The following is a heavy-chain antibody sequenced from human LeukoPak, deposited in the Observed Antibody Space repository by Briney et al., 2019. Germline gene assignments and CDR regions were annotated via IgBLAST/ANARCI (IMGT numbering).Heavy chain of an antibody. CDR3: ARDSHSSGWYLIGY. D-gene: IGHD6-19*01. J-gene: IGHJ4*02. Sequence: ASVKVSCKASGYTFTGYYMHWVRQAPGQGLDWMGRINPNSGGTNYAQKFQGRVTMTRDTSISTAYMELSRLRSGDTAVYYCARDSHSSGWYLIGYWGQGTLVTVSS. V-gene: IGHV1-2*06. CDR2: INPNSGGT. CDR1: GYTFTGYY.